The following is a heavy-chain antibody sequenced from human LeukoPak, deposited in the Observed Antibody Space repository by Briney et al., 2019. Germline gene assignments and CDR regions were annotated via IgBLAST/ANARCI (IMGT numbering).Heavy chain of an antibody. CDR2: IYYSGST. D-gene: IGHD4-11*01. Sequence: TSQTLSLTCTVSGGSISSGGYYWSWIRQHPGKGLEWIGSIYYSGSTYYNPSLKSRVTISVDTSKNQFSLKLSSVTAADTAVYYCARAHDYSNYLWFDPWGQGTLVTVSS. V-gene: IGHV4-31*03. CDR1: GGSISSGGYY. J-gene: IGHJ5*02. CDR3: ARAHDYSNYLWFDP.